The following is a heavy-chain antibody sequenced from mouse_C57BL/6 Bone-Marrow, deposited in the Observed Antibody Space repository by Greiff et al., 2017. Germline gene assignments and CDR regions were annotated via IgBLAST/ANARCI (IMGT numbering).Heavy chain of an antibody. CDR1: GYTFTSYW. Sequence: QVQLQQSGAELAKPGASVKLSCKASGYTFTSYWMHWVKQRPGQGLEWIGYINPSSGYTKYNQKFKDKATLTADKSSSTAYMQLSSLPYEDSAVYYCARYPPRYGSRWYFDVWGTGTTVTVSS. J-gene: IGHJ1*03. V-gene: IGHV1-7*01. CDR3: ARYPPRYGSRWYFDV. CDR2: INPSSGYT. D-gene: IGHD1-1*01.